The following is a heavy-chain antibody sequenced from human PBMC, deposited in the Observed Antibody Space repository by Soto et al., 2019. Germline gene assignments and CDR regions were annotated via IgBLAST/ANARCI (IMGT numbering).Heavy chain of an antibody. CDR2: IYWDDDK. CDR1: GFSLTTRGVG. Sequence: QITLKESGPTLVKPTQTLTLTCTFSGFSLTTRGVGVGWIRQPPGKALESLALIYWDDDKRYSPSLQSRLSITKDPSKNQVVLTMTNVDPVDTATYYCAHIPNYYQYDWFDPWGQGTLVSVSS. J-gene: IGHJ5*02. CDR3: AHIPNYYQYDWFDP. D-gene: IGHD3-16*01. V-gene: IGHV2-5*02.